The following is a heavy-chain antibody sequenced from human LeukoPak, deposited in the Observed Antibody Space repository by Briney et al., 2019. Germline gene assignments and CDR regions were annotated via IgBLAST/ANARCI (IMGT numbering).Heavy chain of an antibody. D-gene: IGHD4-23*01. CDR2: ISSGSSTI. Sequence: RGSLRLSCAASGFTFSSYSMNWVRQAPGKGLEWVSYISSGSSTIHYADSVKGRFTISRDNAKNSLYLQMNSLRDEDTAVNYCARVAAGYSVNYFDYWGQGTLVTVSS. CDR1: GFTFSSYS. J-gene: IGHJ4*02. CDR3: ARVAAGYSVNYFDY. V-gene: IGHV3-48*02.